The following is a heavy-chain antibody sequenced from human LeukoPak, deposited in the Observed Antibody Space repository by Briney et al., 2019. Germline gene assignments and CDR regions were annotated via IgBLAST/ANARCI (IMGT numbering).Heavy chain of an antibody. V-gene: IGHV3-53*01. CDR3: IVAVNYDY. Sequence: GGSLRLSCAASGFSVNSEYMSWARQAPGKGLEWVSVIYSSGSAFYADSVKGRFTISRDNSKKNTVHLQMNNLRVEDTAMYYCIVAVNYDYWGQGTLVAVS. D-gene: IGHD2-21*01. CDR1: GFSVNSEY. CDR2: IYSSGSA. J-gene: IGHJ4*02.